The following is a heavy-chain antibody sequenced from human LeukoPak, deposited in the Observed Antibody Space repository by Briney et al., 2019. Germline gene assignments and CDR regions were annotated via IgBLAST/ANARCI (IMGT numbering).Heavy chain of an antibody. V-gene: IGHV3-30-3*01. CDR2: ISHDGFNK. CDR1: GFTFSNYA. Sequence: GGSLRLSCAASGFTFSNYAMNWVRQAPGKGLEWVAVISHDGFNKYYADSVKGRFTIARDNSKNTVYVQMNSLRAEDTAVYYCARGRPPGDWGQGTLVTVSS. CDR3: ARGRPPGD. D-gene: IGHD1-26*01. J-gene: IGHJ4*02.